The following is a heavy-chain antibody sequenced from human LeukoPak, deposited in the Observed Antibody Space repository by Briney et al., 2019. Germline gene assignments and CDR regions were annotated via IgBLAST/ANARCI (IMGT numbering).Heavy chain of an antibody. CDR2: IYYSGGT. CDR3: ARHPGVALAGTGEAFDI. CDR1: GGSISGYY. Sequence: PSETLSLTCTVSGGSISGYYWSWIRQPPGKGLEWIGYIYYSGGTNYNPSLKSRVTISVDASKNQFSLNLNSVTAADTAVYYCARHPGVALAGTGEAFDIWGQGTRVTVSS. J-gene: IGHJ3*02. D-gene: IGHD6-19*01. V-gene: IGHV4-59*08.